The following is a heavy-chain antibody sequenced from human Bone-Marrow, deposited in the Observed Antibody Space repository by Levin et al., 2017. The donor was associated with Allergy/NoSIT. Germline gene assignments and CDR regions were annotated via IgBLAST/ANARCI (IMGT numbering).Heavy chain of an antibody. CDR1: GFTFSNAW. CDR2: IKRKSDDGTS. CDR3: TTYYQIEDDCGGPVDAVRM. J-gene: IGHJ3*02. V-gene: IGHV3-15*01. Sequence: GGSLRLSCAASGFTFSNAWMNWVRQAPGKGLEWVGHIKRKSDDGTSDYAAPVKGRFTISRDDSKNMLYLQMNSLKTDDTAVYYCTTYYQIEDDCGGPVDAVRMWSQGTMVIVSS. D-gene: IGHD4-23*01.